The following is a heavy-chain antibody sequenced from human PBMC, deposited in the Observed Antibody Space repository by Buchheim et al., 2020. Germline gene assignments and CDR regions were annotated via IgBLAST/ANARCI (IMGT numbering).Heavy chain of an antibody. CDR1: GGSFSGYY. CDR3: AQGRVQLWLRY. CDR2: INHSGST. Sequence: QVQLQQWGAGLLKPSETLSLTCAVYGGSFSGYYWSWIRQPPGKGLEWIGEINHSGSTNYNPSLKSRVTIAVDTYKNQVYMKLSSVTAADTAVYYCAQGRVQLWLRYWGQGTL. V-gene: IGHV4-34*01. D-gene: IGHD5-18*01. J-gene: IGHJ4*02.